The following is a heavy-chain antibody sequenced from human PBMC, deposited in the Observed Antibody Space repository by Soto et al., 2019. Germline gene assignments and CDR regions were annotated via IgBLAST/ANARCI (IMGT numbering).Heavy chain of an antibody. J-gene: IGHJ4*02. CDR2: IRSKAYGGTT. CDR3: TRAGIVVVVAAAYSFLCDY. V-gene: IGHV3-49*03. CDR1: GFTFGDYA. Sequence: GGSLRLSCTASGFTFGDYAMSWFRQAPGKGLEWVGFIRSKAYGGTTEYAASVKGRFTISRDDSKSIAYLQMNSLKTEDTAVYYCTRAGIVVVVAAAYSFLCDYWGQGTLVTVSS. D-gene: IGHD2-15*01.